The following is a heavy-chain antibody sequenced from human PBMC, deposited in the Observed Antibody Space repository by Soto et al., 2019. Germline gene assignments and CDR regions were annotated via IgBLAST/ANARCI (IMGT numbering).Heavy chain of an antibody. CDR2: ISSSGSII. Sequence: KPGGSLRLSCAASGFTFSDYYMSWIRQAPGKGLEWVSYISSSGSIIYYADSVKGRFTISRDNAKNLLYLQMNTLRAEDTAVYYCARDQGYYDSSGYFDFWGQGTLVTVSS. CDR1: GFTFSDYY. J-gene: IGHJ4*02. V-gene: IGHV3-11*01. CDR3: ARDQGYYDSSGYFDF. D-gene: IGHD3-22*01.